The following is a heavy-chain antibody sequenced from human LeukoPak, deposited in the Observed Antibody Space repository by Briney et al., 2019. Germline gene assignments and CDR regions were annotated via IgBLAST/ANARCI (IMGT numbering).Heavy chain of an antibody. J-gene: IGHJ6*03. V-gene: IGHV4-39*01. CDR1: GGSISSSSYY. CDR3: SRSHDYGGLYFYYYMDV. CDR2: IYYSGDT. Sequence: PSETLSLTCTVSGGSISSSSYYWGWIRQPPGKGLEWIGSIYYSGDTYYNPSLKSRRVTISVDTSKNQFSLNLRSVTAADTAIYFCSRSHDYGGLYFYYYMDVWGKGTTVTVSS. D-gene: IGHD4-23*01.